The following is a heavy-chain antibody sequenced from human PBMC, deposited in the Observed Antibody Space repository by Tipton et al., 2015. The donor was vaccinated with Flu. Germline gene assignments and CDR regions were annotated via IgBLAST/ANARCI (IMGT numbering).Heavy chain of an antibody. J-gene: IGHJ4*02. CDR1: GGSFSPYY. CDR3: AIHKKIPGYSSSFY. V-gene: IGHV4-34*01. D-gene: IGHD6-13*01. CDR2: ISHDGST. Sequence: TLSLTCDVHGGSFSPYYWSWIRRPPGKGLEWIGEISHDGSTNYNPSLKSRVNISLDMSENQFSLKLTSVTAADTAVYYCAIHKKIPGYSSSFYRGQGTLVTVSS.